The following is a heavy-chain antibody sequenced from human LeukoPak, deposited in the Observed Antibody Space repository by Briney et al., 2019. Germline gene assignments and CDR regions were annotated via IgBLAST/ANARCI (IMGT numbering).Heavy chain of an antibody. V-gene: IGHV3-23*01. D-gene: IGHD2-15*01. J-gene: IGHJ4*02. CDR2: ISSSGDST. CDR3: AKAKYCSAGTCYFDY. CDR1: GFTFSSYA. Sequence: GGSLTLSCAASGFTFSSYAMSWVRQAPGKGLEWVSTISSSGDSTYYADSVKGRFTISRDNSKNTLYLQLSSLRAEDTAVYYCAKAKYCSAGTCYFDYWGQGTLVTVSS.